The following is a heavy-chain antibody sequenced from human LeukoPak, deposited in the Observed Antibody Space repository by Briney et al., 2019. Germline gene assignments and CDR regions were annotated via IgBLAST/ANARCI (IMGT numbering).Heavy chain of an antibody. CDR3: ARHSDRGLSLDY. V-gene: IGHV3-11*03. CDR2: ISSSGSHT. J-gene: IGHJ4*02. CDR1: GFSFSEYY. Sequence: PGGSLRLSCVASGFSFSEYYMSWIRQAPGKGLEWVSYISSSGSHTNYADSVTGRFTISRNNAKKSLHLQMNSLRAEDTAVYYCARHSDRGLSLDYWGQGTLVTVSS. D-gene: IGHD3-9*01.